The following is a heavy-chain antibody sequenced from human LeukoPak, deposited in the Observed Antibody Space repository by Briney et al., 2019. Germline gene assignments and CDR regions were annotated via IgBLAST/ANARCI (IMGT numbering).Heavy chain of an antibody. J-gene: IGHJ3*02. V-gene: IGHV4-30-4*08. CDR1: GGSFSSGSYY. D-gene: IGHD3-9*01. CDR3: ARRGTYDIDAFDI. CDR2: IYYSGTT. Sequence: PSETLSLTCTVSGGSFSSGSYYWSWIRQPPGTGLEWIGYIYYSGTTYHNPSLKSRLTISVDTSKNQFSLKLSSVTAADTAVYYCARRGTYDIDAFDIRGQGTMVTVSS.